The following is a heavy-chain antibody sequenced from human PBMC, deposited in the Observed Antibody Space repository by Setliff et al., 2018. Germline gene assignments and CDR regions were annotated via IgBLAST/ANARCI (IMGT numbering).Heavy chain of an antibody. J-gene: IGHJ5*02. D-gene: IGHD5-18*01. Sequence: PGGSLRLSCAASGFNFKGHGMNWVRQAPGKGLEWVSTTNWDGRSTGYTDSVKGRFTISRDNAKNSLYLQMNSLRAEDTAVYYCAVTLSFPIQSPFDPWGQGTLVTVPQ. CDR1: GFNFKGHG. CDR2: TNWDGRST. CDR3: AVTLSFPIQSPFDP. V-gene: IGHV3-20*04.